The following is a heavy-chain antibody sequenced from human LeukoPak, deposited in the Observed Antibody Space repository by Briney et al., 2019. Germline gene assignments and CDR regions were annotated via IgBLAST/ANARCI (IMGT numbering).Heavy chain of an antibody. CDR2: ISSSSSYI. J-gene: IGHJ4*02. D-gene: IGHD1-26*01. Sequence: PGGSLRLSCAASGFTFSSYSKNWVRQAPGKRLEGVSSISSSSSYIYYADSVKGRFTISRDNAKNSLYLQMNSLRAEDTAVYYCAREKVGATTPQVDYWGQGTLVTVSS. V-gene: IGHV3-21*01. CDR3: AREKVGATTPQVDY. CDR1: GFTFSSYS.